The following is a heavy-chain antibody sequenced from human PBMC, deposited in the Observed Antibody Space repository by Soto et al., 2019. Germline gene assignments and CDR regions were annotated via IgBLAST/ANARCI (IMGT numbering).Heavy chain of an antibody. CDR3: AKWYYYDSSGYPHDAFDI. Sequence: EVQLLESGGGLVQPGGSLRLSCAASGFTFSSYAMSWVRQAPGKGLEWVSAISGSGGSTYYADSVKGRFTISRDNSKNTLYLQMNSLRAEDTAVYYCAKWYYYDSSGYPHDAFDIWGQGTMVTVSS. J-gene: IGHJ3*02. D-gene: IGHD3-22*01. CDR2: ISGSGGST. V-gene: IGHV3-23*01. CDR1: GFTFSSYA.